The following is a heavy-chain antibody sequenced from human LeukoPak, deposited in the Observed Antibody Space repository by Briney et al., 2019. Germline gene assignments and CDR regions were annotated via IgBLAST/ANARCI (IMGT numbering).Heavy chain of an antibody. Sequence: ASVKASCKASGYTFTIYGISWVRQAPGQGLEWMGWTSAYNGNTNYAQKLQGRVTMTTDTSTSTAYMELRSLRSDDTAVYYCARDVEIFGVVHYYYYGMDVWGQGTTVTVSS. CDR3: ARDVEIFGVVHYYYYGMDV. CDR2: TSAYNGNT. D-gene: IGHD3-3*01. J-gene: IGHJ6*02. V-gene: IGHV1-18*01. CDR1: GYTFTIYG.